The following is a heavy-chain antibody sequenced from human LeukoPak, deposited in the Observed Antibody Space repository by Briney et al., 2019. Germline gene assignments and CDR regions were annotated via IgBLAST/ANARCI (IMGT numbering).Heavy chain of an antibody. CDR2: XNPNSGGT. D-gene: IGHD2-15*01. CDR3: ATADCSGGSCPIDV. Sequence: EWMXXXNPNSGGTNYAQKFQGWVTMTRDTSISTAYMELSRLRSDDTAVYYCATADCSGGSCPIDVWGKGTTVTVSS. J-gene: IGHJ6*04. V-gene: IGHV1-2*04.